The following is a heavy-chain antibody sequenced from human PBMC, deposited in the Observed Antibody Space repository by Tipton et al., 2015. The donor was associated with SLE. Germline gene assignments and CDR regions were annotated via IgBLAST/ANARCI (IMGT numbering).Heavy chain of an antibody. CDR3: ARDGPTPFYYYYMDV. CDR2: IKQDGSEK. CDR1: GFTFSSYW. J-gene: IGHJ6*03. D-gene: IGHD4-11*01. Sequence: SLRLSCAASGFTFSSYWMSWVRQAPGKGLEWVANIKQDGSEKYYVDSVKGRFAISRDNAKNSLYLQMNSLRAEDTAVYYCARDGPTPFYYYYMDVWGKGTTVTVSS. V-gene: IGHV3-7*03.